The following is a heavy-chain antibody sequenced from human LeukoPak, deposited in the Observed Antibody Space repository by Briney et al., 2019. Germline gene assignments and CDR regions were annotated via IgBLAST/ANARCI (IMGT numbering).Heavy chain of an antibody. CDR2: IYYSGGT. CDR1: GGSISSYY. Sequence: SETLSLTCTVSGGSISSYYWSWIRQPPGTGLEWIGYIYYSGGTNYNPSLKSRVTMSVDTSKNQFALKLSSVTAADTAVYYCAGGYCGGGSCRTFYFDYWGQGALVTVSS. V-gene: IGHV4-59*12. CDR3: AGGYCGGGSCRTFYFDY. D-gene: IGHD2-15*01. J-gene: IGHJ4*02.